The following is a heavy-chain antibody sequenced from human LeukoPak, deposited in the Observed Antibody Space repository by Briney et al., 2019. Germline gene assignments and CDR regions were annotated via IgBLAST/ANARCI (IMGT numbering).Heavy chain of an antibody. Sequence: SSETLSLTCAVYGGSFSGYYWSWIRQPPGKGLEWIGEINHSGSTNYNLSLKSRVTISVDTSKNQFSLKLSSVTAADTAVYYCARDSWELNAYFDYWGQGTLVTVSS. CDR3: ARDSWELNAYFDY. CDR2: INHSGST. D-gene: IGHD1-26*01. V-gene: IGHV4-34*01. J-gene: IGHJ4*02. CDR1: GGSFSGYY.